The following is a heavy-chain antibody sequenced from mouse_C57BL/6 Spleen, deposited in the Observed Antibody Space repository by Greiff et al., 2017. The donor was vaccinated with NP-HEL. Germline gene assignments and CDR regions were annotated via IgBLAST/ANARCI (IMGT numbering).Heavy chain of an antibody. CDR1: GYSITSGYY. D-gene: IGHD1-1*01. V-gene: IGHV3-6*01. CDR2: ISYDGSN. J-gene: IGHJ2*01. Sequence: DVKLQESGPGLVKPSQSLSLTCSVTGYSITSGYYWNWIRQFPGNKLEWMGYISYDGSNNYNPSLKNRISITRDTSKNQFFLKLNSVTTEDTATYYCARDEWDTGSSYGYWGQGTTLTVSS. CDR3: ARDEWDTGSSYGY.